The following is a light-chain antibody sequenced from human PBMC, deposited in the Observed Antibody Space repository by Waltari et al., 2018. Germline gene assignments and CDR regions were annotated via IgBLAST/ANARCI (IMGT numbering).Light chain of an antibody. CDR1: QSVLYSSNNKNH. Sequence: IVMTQSPDSLAVSLGERATIPCKTSQSVLYSSNNKNHLGWYQQKPGQPPKLLIHWASTRESGVPDRFSGSGSGTDFTLTISSLQAEDVAVYYCQQYYSTPWTFGQGTKVEIK. J-gene: IGKJ1*01. CDR2: WAS. CDR3: QQYYSTPWT. V-gene: IGKV4-1*01.